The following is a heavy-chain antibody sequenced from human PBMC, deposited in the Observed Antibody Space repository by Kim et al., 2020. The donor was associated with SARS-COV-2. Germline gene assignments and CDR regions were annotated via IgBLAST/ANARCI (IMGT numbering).Heavy chain of an antibody. D-gene: IGHD3-3*01. CDR1: GGSFSGYY. CDR2: INHSGST. V-gene: IGHV4-34*01. J-gene: IGHJ3*02. CDR3: ARTPISRYDFWSGSRGGASDI. Sequence: SETLSLTCAVYGGSFSGYYWSWIRQPPGKGLEWIGEINHSGSTNYNPSLKSRVTISVDTSKNQFSLKLSSVTAADTAVYYCARTPISRYDFWSGSRGGASDIWGQGTMVTVSS.